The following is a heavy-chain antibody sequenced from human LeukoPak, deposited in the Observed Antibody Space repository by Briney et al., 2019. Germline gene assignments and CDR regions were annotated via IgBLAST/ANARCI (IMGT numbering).Heavy chain of an antibody. CDR1: GGSISSYY. J-gene: IGHJ4*02. D-gene: IGHD3-22*01. Sequence: PSETLSLTCTVSGGSISSYYWSWIRQPPGKGLEWIGYIYYSGSTYYNPSLKSRVTISVDTSKNQFSLKLSSVTAADTAVYYCARGGDSSGYCYFDYWGQGTLVTVSS. CDR3: ARGGDSSGYCYFDY. CDR2: IYYSGST. V-gene: IGHV4-59*08.